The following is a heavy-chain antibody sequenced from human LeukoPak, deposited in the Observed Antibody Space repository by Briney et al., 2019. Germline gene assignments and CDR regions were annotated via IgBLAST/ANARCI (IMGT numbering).Heavy chain of an antibody. CDR3: ARDALETIHLEWLLCDY. CDR2: ISSSGSTI. J-gene: IGHJ4*02. CDR1: GFTFSSHS. V-gene: IGHV3-48*04. D-gene: IGHD3-3*01. Sequence: PGGSLRLSCAASGFTFSSHSMSWVRQAPGKGLEWVSYISSSGSTIYYADSVKGRFTISRDNAKNSLYLQMNSLRAEDTAVYYCARDALETIHLEWLLCDYWGQGTLVTVSS.